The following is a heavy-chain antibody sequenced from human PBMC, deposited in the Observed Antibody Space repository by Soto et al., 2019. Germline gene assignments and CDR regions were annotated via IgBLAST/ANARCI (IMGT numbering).Heavy chain of an antibody. Sequence: GGSLRLSCAASGFTFSSYAMSWVRQAPGKGLEWVSAISGSASSTSYADSVKGRFTISRDNSENTLYLQMNSLRAEDTAVYYCAKAPKGNYYYGMDVWGQGTTVTVSS. V-gene: IGHV3-23*01. J-gene: IGHJ6*02. D-gene: IGHD6-13*01. CDR1: GFTFSSYA. CDR2: ISGSASST. CDR3: AKAPKGNYYYGMDV.